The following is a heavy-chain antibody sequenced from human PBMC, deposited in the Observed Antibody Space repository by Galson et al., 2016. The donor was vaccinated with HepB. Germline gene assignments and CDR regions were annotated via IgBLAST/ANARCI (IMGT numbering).Heavy chain of an antibody. D-gene: IGHD6-19*01. CDR3: ARERAPGWQDAFDV. Sequence: SVKVSCKASGGTFGSYAISWVRQAPGQGLEWVGGIIPMFDASHYAENFQGRVTITADESTTTVFLDLSSLRSEDTAVYFCARERAPGWQDAFDVWGQGTLVTVSS. CDR1: GGTFGSYA. V-gene: IGHV1-69*13. CDR2: IIPMFDAS. J-gene: IGHJ3*01.